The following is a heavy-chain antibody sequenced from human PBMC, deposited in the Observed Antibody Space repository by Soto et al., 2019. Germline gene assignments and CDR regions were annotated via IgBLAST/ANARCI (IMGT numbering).Heavy chain of an antibody. CDR2: IIPIFGTA. J-gene: IGHJ3*02. V-gene: IGHV1-69*06. CDR3: ARERSTGATPCCAAFDI. CDR1: GGTFSSYA. Sequence: YSVQVSCTASGGTFSSYAISWVRQAPGQGLEWMGGIIPIFGTANYAQKFQGRVTITADKSTSTAYMELSSLRSEDTAVYYCARERSTGATPCCAAFDIWGPGTMVTV. D-gene: IGHD2-2*01.